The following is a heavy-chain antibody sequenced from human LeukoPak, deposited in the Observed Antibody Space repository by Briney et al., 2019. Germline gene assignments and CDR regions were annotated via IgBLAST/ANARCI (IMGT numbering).Heavy chain of an antibody. CDR1: GGSISGYY. CDR2: IYYSGST. Sequence: PSETLSLTCTVSGGSISGYYWNWVRQPPGKGLEWIGYIYYSGSTKYNPSLKSRVTISVDTSKNQFSLKLSSVTAADTAVYYCARRTYFDLWGRGTLVTVSS. V-gene: IGHV4-59*08. CDR3: ARRTYFDL. J-gene: IGHJ2*01.